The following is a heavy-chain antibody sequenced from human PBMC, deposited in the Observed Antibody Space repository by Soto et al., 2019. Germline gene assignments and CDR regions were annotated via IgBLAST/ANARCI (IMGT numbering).Heavy chain of an antibody. CDR1: GYTFASYA. J-gene: IGHJ4*02. CDR2: ISAYNVNT. V-gene: IGHV1-18*01. CDR3: ARDPPPPDC. Sequence: QVQLVQPGAEVKKPGASVKVSCKGSGYTFASYAISWMRQAPGQGLAGMGWISAYNVNTNYAQKLQGRGTMTTDTSTSTAYMELRSLGSDDTAVYYCARDPPPPDCWGQGTLVTVSS.